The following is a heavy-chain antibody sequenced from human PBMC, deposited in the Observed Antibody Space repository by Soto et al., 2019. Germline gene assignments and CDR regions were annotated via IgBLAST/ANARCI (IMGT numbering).Heavy chain of an antibody. Sequence: QVQLVESGGGVVQPGRSLRLSCAASGFTFSSYAMHWVRQAPGKGLEWVAGISYDGSNKYYADSVKGRFTISRDNSKNTLYLQMNSLRAEDTAVYYCARDRAAAEGSYYYYGMDVWGQGTTVTVSS. CDR2: ISYDGSNK. CDR3: ARDRAAAEGSYYYYGMDV. D-gene: IGHD6-13*01. J-gene: IGHJ6*02. V-gene: IGHV3-30-3*01. CDR1: GFTFSSYA.